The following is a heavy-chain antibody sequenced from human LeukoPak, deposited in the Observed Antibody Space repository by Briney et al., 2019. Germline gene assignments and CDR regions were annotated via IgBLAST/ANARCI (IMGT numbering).Heavy chain of an antibody. CDR2: INHSGST. CDR3: ARRPQIWVRGGGWFDP. CDR1: GGSFSGYY. J-gene: IGHJ5*02. D-gene: IGHD3-10*01. V-gene: IGHV4-34*01. Sequence: SETLSLTCAVYGGSFSGYYWSWIRQPPGKGLEWVGEINHSGSTNYNPSLKSRVTISVDTSKNQFSLKLSSVTAADTAVYYCARRPQIWVRGGGWFDPWGQGTLVTVSS.